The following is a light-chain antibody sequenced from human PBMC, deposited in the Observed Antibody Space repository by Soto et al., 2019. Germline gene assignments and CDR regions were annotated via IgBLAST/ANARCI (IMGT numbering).Light chain of an antibody. CDR2: GAS. Sequence: EVVMTQSPATLSVSPGERATLSCRASQSINSNLAWYQHKPGQAPRLLMYGASTRVTSIPARFSGRGSGTEFTLTISSLQSEDFAIYFCHQYNNWPRGTFGQGTKLEI. CDR1: QSINSN. CDR3: HQYNNWPRGT. J-gene: IGKJ2*02. V-gene: IGKV3-15*01.